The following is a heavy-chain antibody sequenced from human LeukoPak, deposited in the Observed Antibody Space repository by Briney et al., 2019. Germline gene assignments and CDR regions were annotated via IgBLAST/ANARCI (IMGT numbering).Heavy chain of an antibody. CDR3: ARENVAAAGTDFDY. D-gene: IGHD6-13*01. J-gene: IGHJ4*02. CDR1: GFTFSSYA. Sequence: TGRSLRLSCAASGFTFSSYAMHWVRQAPGKGLEWVAVISYDGSNKYYADAVKGQFTISRDNSKNTLYLEMNSLRAEDTAVYYCARENVAAAGTDFDYWGQGTLVTVSS. V-gene: IGHV3-30-3*01. CDR2: ISYDGSNK.